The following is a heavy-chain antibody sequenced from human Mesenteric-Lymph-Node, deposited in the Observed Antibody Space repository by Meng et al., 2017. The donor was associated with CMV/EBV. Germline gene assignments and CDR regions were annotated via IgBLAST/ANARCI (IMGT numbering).Heavy chain of an antibody. D-gene: IGHD3-16*02. CDR2: INPNSGAT. Sequence: QVQLVQSGAEVKKPGASVKVYCKASGYTFTGDYMHWVRQAPGKGLEWMGWINPNSGATNYVQNFQGRITMTRDTSISTAYMELSRLRSDDTAVYYCARGVLSDWGQGTLVTVSS. CDR3: ARGVLSD. J-gene: IGHJ4*02. CDR1: GYTFTGDY. V-gene: IGHV1-2*02.